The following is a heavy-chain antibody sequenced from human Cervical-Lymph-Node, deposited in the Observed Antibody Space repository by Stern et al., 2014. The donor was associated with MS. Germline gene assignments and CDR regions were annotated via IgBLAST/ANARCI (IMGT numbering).Heavy chain of an antibody. D-gene: IGHD4-17*01. CDR1: EFTFNSYW. CDR3: ARDHHGEDY. CDR2: IKQDGSEK. J-gene: IGHJ4*02. Sequence: EVQLVESGGGLVQPGGSLRLSCAASEFTFNSYWMSWVRQAPGKGLEWVANIKQDGSEKYYVDSVKGRFTISRDNAKNSLYLQMNSLRAEDTAVYYCARDHHGEDYWGQGTLVTVSS. V-gene: IGHV3-7*01.